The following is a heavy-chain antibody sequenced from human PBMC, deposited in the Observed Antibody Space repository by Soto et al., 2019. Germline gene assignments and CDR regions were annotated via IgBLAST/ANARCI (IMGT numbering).Heavy chain of an antibody. V-gene: IGHV3-30*18. D-gene: IGHD3-3*01. CDR3: AKELFMFFGVVPGGDHYYYYGMDV. CDR1: GFTFSSYG. Sequence: GGSLRLSCAASGFTFSSYGMHWVRQAPGKGLEWVAVISYDGSNKYYADSVKGRFTISRDNSKNTLYLQMNSLRAEDTAVYYWAKELFMFFGVVPGGDHYYYYGMDVWGQGTTVTVSS. CDR2: ISYDGSNK. J-gene: IGHJ6*02.